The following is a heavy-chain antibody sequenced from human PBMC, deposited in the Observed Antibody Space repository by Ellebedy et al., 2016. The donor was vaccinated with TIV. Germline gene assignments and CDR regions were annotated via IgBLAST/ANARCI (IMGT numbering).Heavy chain of an antibody. J-gene: IGHJ4*02. Sequence: SLKISXAASGITLSSYALHWVRQGPGKGLEWVSGISWNSGKIGYSDSVKGRFTISRDNAKNTLYLQMNSLRGEDTGVYYCARDCSSGCFWGRGTLVTVSS. V-gene: IGHV3-9*01. CDR1: GITLSSYA. D-gene: IGHD6-19*01. CDR2: ISWNSGKI. CDR3: ARDCSSGCF.